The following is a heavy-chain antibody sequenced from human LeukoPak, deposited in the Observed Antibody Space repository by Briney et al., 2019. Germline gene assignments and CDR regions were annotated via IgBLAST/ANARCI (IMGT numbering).Heavy chain of an antibody. Sequence: GGSLRLSCAASGFTFSSYVMFWVRQAPGKGLEWASSISSSSSYIYYADSVKGRFTISRDNAKNSLYLQMNSLRAEDTAVYYCARDSSWYGDYYYYMDVWGKGTTVTVSS. CDR3: ARDSSWYGDYYYYMDV. D-gene: IGHD6-13*01. CDR2: ISSSSSYI. V-gene: IGHV3-21*01. CDR1: GFTFSSYV. J-gene: IGHJ6*03.